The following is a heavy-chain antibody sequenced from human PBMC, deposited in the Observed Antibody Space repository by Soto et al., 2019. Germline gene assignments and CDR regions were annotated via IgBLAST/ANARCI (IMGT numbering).Heavy chain of an antibody. J-gene: IGHJ3*02. D-gene: IGHD3-10*01. Sequence: QVQLVQSGAEVKKPGASVKVSCKASGYTFTSYGISWVRQAPGQGLEWMGWISAYNGNTNYAQKLQGRVTMTTDTCTSTAYMELRSLRSDDTAVYYCARDHYTMVRGVILVDAFDIWGQGTMVTVSS. V-gene: IGHV1-18*01. CDR2: ISAYNGNT. CDR1: GYTFTSYG. CDR3: ARDHYTMVRGVILVDAFDI.